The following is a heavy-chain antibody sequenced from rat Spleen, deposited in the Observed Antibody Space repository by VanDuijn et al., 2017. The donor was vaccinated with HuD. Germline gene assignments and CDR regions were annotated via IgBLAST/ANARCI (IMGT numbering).Heavy chain of an antibody. CDR1: GFSLSNYG. Sequence: QVQLKESGPGLVKPSLTLSLTCTVSGFSLSNYGVFWVRQPPGKCLEWMGVIWGNGNANYNSVLKSRLSISRDTSKSQVFLKMNNLQTEDTAMYFCARSDYSSPYYFDYWGQGVMVSVSS. CDR3: ARSDYSSPYYFDY. J-gene: IGHJ2*01. V-gene: IGHV2S61*01. CDR2: IWGNGNA. D-gene: IGHD1-2*01.